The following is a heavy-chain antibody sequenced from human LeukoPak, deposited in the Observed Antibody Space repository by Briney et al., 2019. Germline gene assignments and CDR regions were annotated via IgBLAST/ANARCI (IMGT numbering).Heavy chain of an antibody. J-gene: IGHJ4*02. D-gene: IGHD6-13*01. CDR1: GFTFSNAW. V-gene: IGHV3-15*01. CDR3: ARANPYSSSSMYDY. CDR2: IKSKTDGGTT. Sequence: PGGSLRLSCAASGFTFSNAWMSWVRQAPGKGLEWVGRIKSKTDGGTTDYAAPVKGRFTISRDDSKNTLYLQMNSLRAEDTAVYYCARANPYSSSSMYDYWGQGTLVTVSS.